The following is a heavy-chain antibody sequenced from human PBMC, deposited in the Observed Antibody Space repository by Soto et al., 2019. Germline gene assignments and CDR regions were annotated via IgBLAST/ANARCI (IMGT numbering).Heavy chain of an antibody. Sequence: QVRLVQSEAEVKKAGSSVKVSCKASGGTFISDAVTWVRQAPGQGLEWMGGVIPMFPKANYAQKFQGRATITADKSTSTVYMELHSLKSEDTALYFCARCHSDSSGPGYLDPWGQGTLVTVTS. CDR3: ARCHSDSSGPGYLDP. V-gene: IGHV1-69*06. CDR1: GGTFISDA. D-gene: IGHD3-22*01. J-gene: IGHJ5*02. CDR2: VIPMFPKA.